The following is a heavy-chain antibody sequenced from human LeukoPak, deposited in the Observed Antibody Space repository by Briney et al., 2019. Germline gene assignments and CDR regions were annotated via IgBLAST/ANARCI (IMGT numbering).Heavy chain of an antibody. D-gene: IGHD2-15*01. CDR2: ISSSSSYI. J-gene: IGHJ4*02. CDR3: ARDRYCSGGSCYPLDC. V-gene: IGHV3-21*01. Sequence: GGSLRLSCAASGFTFSNYSMNWVRQAPGKGLEWVAVISSSSSYIYYADSVKGRFTISRDNAKNSLYLQMNSLRAEDTAVYYCARDRYCSGGSCYPLDCWRQGTLVTVSS. CDR1: GFTFSNYS.